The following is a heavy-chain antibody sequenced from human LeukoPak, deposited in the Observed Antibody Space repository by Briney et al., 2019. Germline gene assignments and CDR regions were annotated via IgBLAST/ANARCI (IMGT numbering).Heavy chain of an antibody. CDR3: AREAENYGLICDI. Sequence: GGSLRLSCEASGFTFSSYAMSWVRQAPGKGLEWVSALSGGGGGTYYADSVKGRFTISRDNSKNTLYLQMNSLRAEDTAVYYCAREAENYGLICDIWGQGTMVTVSS. J-gene: IGHJ3*02. V-gene: IGHV3-23*01. D-gene: IGHD3-10*01. CDR1: GFTFSSYA. CDR2: LSGGGGGT.